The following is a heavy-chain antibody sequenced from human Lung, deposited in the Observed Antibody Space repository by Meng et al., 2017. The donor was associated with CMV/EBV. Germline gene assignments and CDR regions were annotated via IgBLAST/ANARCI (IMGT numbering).Heavy chain of an antibody. D-gene: IGHD2-2*02. CDR3: ARIVVPAAIDY. CDR1: GFTVSSNY. Sequence: GGSLRLSCAASGFTVSSNYMSWVRQAPGKGLEWVSVIYSGGSTYYADSVKGRFTISRDNSKNTLYLQMNSLRAEDTAVYYCARIVVPAAIDYWGQGTLVTSPQ. V-gene: IGHV3-53*01. CDR2: IYSGGST. J-gene: IGHJ4*02.